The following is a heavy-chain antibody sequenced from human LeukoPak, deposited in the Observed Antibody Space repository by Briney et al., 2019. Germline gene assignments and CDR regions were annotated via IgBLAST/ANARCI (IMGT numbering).Heavy chain of an antibody. Sequence: GGSLRLSCAASGFTFSSYGMHWVRQAPGKGLEWVAFIRYDGSNKYYADSVKGRFTISRDNSKNTLYLQMNSLRAEDTAVYYCAKTLGYCSSTSCYCTFDYWGQGTLVTVSS. J-gene: IGHJ4*02. D-gene: IGHD2-2*01. V-gene: IGHV3-30*02. CDR1: GFTFSSYG. CDR2: IRYDGSNK. CDR3: AKTLGYCSSTSCYCTFDY.